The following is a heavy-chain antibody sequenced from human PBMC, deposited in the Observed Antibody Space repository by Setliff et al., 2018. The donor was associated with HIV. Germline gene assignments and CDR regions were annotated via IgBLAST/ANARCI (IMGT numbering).Heavy chain of an antibody. J-gene: IGHJ4*02. Sequence: SETLSRTFGVSGYSMNSGYYWGWIRQPPGKGLEWIGNVYHTGSTYYTPFLKRRVTISVDTSKNQFSLKLSSVIAADTAVYYCARHAAGPDGPFDYWGQGTLVTVSS. CDR1: GYSMNSGYY. CDR3: ARHAAGPDGPFDY. V-gene: IGHV4-38-2*01. CDR2: VYHTGST. D-gene: IGHD2-2*01.